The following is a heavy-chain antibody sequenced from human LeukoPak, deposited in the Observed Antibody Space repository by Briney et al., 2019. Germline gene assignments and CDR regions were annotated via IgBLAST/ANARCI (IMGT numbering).Heavy chain of an antibody. D-gene: IGHD3-10*01. CDR3: ASSPGSYYGMDV. CDR1: GDSVSSNSAA. J-gene: IGHJ6*02. Sequence: SQTLSLTCAISGDSVSSNSAASNWIRQSPSRGLEWLGRTYYRSKWYNDYAVSVKSRITINPDTSKNQFSLQLNSVTPEDTAVYYCASSPGSYYGMDVWGQGTTVTVSS. CDR2: TYYRSKWYN. V-gene: IGHV6-1*01.